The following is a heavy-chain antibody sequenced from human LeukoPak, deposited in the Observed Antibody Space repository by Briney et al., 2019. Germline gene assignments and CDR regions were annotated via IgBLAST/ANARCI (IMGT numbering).Heavy chain of an antibody. D-gene: IGHD3-10*01. Sequence: ASETLSLTCTVSGGSISSYYWSWIRQPPGKGLEWIGHIYYSGNTNYNPSLKSRVTISVDTSKNQFSLKLSSVTAADTAVYYCARVIWFGELSMYYFDYWGQGTLVTVSS. CDR1: GGSISSYY. J-gene: IGHJ4*02. CDR3: ARVIWFGELSMYYFDY. CDR2: IYYSGNT. V-gene: IGHV4-59*08.